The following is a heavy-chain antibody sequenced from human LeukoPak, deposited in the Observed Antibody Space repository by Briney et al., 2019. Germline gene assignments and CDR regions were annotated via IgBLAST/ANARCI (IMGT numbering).Heavy chain of an antibody. Sequence: GGSLRLSCAASGFTFNSYNMNWVGQAPGKGLEWVSYISSSSSTIYYADSVKGRFTISRDSAKTSLFLQMNSLRDEDTAVYYCARAYSSSSGRDAFDSWGLGTLVTVSS. CDR3: ARAYSSSSGRDAFDS. D-gene: IGHD6-6*01. J-gene: IGHJ3*02. CDR2: ISSSSSTI. V-gene: IGHV3-48*02. CDR1: GFTFNSYN.